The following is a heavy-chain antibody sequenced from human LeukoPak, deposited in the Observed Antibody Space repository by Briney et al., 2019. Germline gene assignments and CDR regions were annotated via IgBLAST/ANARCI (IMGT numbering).Heavy chain of an antibody. D-gene: IGHD5/OR15-5a*01. CDR1: GGSISSGSYY. CDR2: IYTSGST. V-gene: IGHV4-61*02. CDR3: ERTLSKARAFFI. J-gene: IGHJ3*02. Sequence: SSETPSLTCTVSGGSISSGSYYWSWIRQPAGKGLEWIGRIYTSGSTNYNPSLKSRVTISVDTSKNQFSLKLSSLTAADKAVYYCERTLSKARAFFIRGEGEIFTVSS.